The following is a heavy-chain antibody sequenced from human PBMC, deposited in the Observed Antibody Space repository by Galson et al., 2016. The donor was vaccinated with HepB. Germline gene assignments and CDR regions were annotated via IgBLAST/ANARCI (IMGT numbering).Heavy chain of an antibody. CDR1: GGSISSSSYY. D-gene: IGHD5-18*01. Sequence: ETLSLTCTVSGGSISSSSYYWGWIRQPPGKGLEWIGSIYYSGSTYYNPSLQSLVTISVDTSKNQFSLKMSSVTAADTAVYYCARRFRYTYGPPYGMDVWGQGTTVTVSS. CDR2: IYYSGST. J-gene: IGHJ6*02. CDR3: ARRFRYTYGPPYGMDV. V-gene: IGHV4-39*01.